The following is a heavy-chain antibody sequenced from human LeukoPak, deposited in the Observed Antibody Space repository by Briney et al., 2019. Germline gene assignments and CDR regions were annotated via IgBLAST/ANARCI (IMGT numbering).Heavy chain of an antibody. J-gene: IGHJ4*02. CDR2: IKEDGSET. D-gene: IGHD5-18*01. Sequence: GGSLRLSCAASGFTVGNDYMSWVRQAPGKGLEWVANIKEDGSETYYVDSVKGRFTISRDNAENSVYLQMNSLRAEDTAVYYCARDGPTAYFDYWGQGTLVAVSS. CDR3: ARDGPTAYFDY. V-gene: IGHV3-7*01. CDR1: GFTVGNDY.